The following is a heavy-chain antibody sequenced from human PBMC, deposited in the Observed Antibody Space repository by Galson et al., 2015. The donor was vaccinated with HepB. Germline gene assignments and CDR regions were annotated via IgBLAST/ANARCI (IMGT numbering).Heavy chain of an antibody. J-gene: IGHJ2*01. D-gene: IGHD6-19*01. CDR3: ARGIAVAGTNWYFDL. CDR2: IIPILGIA. CDR1: GGTFSSYA. V-gene: IGHV1-69*04. Sequence: SVKVSCKASGGTFSSYAISWVRQAPGQGLEWMGRIIPILGIANYAQKFQGRVTITADKSTSTAYMELSSLRSEDTAVYYCARGIAVAGTNWYFDLWGRGTLVTVSS.